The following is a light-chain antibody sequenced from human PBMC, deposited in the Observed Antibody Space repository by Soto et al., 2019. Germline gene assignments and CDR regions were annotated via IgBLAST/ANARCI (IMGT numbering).Light chain of an antibody. CDR3: SSYTISSTYV. CDR2: HVS. V-gene: IGLV2-8*01. CDR1: GTDVGQYNY. Sequence: QSALTQPPSASGSPGQSVTISCTGAGTDVGQYNYVSWYQQHPGKAPKLLIHHVSRRPSGVPARFSGSKSGNTASLTVSGLQAEDEGDYYCSSYTISSTYVFGTGTKVTVL. J-gene: IGLJ1*01.